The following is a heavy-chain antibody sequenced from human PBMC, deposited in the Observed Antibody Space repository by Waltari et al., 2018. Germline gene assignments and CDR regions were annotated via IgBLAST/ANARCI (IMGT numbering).Heavy chain of an antibody. J-gene: IGHJ4*02. Sequence: QVQLVQSGAEVKKPGASAKVSCKVSGYTLTELSMHWVRRAPGKGLEWMGGCDPEDGETSYAQKSQGRVTMTEDTSTDTAYMELSSLRSEDTAVYYCATGIHSEGRSGWAENGFDHWGQGTLVTVSS. V-gene: IGHV1-24*01. CDR1: GYTLTELS. CDR2: CDPEDGET. D-gene: IGHD6-19*01. CDR3: ATGIHSEGRSGWAENGFDH.